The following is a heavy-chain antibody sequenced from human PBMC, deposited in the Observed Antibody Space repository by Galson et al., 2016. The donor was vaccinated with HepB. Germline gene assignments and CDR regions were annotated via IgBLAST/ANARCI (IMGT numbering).Heavy chain of an antibody. J-gene: IGHJ4*02. CDR2: IYSGGST. V-gene: IGHV3-53*01. D-gene: IGHD6-19*01. CDR1: GFTVSSSY. Sequence: SLRLSCAASGFTVSSSYMSWVRQAPGKGLEWVSVIYSGGSTYYADSVKGRFTISRDNYKNTLYLQMNSLKAEDTAVYYCARDEGYSNVWSDWGQGTLVTVSS. CDR3: ARDEGYSNVWSD.